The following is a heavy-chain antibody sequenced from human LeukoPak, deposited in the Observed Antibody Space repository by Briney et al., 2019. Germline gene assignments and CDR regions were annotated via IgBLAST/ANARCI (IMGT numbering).Heavy chain of an antibody. CDR3: ARVWDGYNYSNDS. V-gene: IGHV4-34*01. Sequence: SETLSLTCAVYGGSFSGYYWSWIRQPPGKGLEWIGEINHSGSTNYNPSLKSRVTISVDTSKSQFSLKLSSVTAADTAVYYCARVWDGYNYSNDSWGQGTLVTVSS. CDR2: INHSGST. CDR1: GGSFSGYY. D-gene: IGHD5-24*01. J-gene: IGHJ4*02.